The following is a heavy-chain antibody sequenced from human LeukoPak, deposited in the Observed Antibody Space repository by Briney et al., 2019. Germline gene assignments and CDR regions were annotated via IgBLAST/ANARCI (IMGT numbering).Heavy chain of an antibody. Sequence: ASVKVSCKASGYTFTSYYMHWVRQAPGQGLEWMGIINPSGGSTSYAQKFQGRVTMTRDTSTSTVYMELSSLRSEDTAVYYCARDNGRSRTYYYGSGSYYPYYFDYWGQGTLVTVSS. D-gene: IGHD3-10*01. V-gene: IGHV1-46*01. J-gene: IGHJ4*02. CDR1: GYTFTSYY. CDR3: ARDNGRSRTYYYGSGSYYPYYFDY. CDR2: INPSGGST.